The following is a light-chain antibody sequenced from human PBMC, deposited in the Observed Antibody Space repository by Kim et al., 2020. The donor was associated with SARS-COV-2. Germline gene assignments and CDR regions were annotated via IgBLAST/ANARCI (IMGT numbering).Light chain of an antibody. V-gene: IGKV3-15*01. CDR3: QQYNNWPYT. J-gene: IGKJ2*01. CDR1: QRGSST. Sequence: VSPGEIATRACRASQRGSSTLAWYQQKPGQAPRLLIYGASTRATGIPARFSGSGSGTEFTLTISSLQSEDFAVYYCQQYNNWPYTFGQGTKLEI. CDR2: GAS.